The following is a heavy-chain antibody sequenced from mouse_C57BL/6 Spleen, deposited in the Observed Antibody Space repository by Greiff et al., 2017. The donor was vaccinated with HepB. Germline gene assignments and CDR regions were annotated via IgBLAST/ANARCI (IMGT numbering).Heavy chain of an antibody. CDR3: ARGFPYYFDY. CDR1: GYTFTSYG. J-gene: IGHJ2*01. CDR2: IYPRSGNT. Sequence: VQLKEPGAELARPGASVKLSCKASGYTFTSYGISWVKQRTGQGLEWIGEIYPRSGNTYYNEKFKGKATLTADKSSSTAYMELRSLTSEDSAVYFCARGFPYYFDYWGQGTTLPVSS. V-gene: IGHV1-81*01.